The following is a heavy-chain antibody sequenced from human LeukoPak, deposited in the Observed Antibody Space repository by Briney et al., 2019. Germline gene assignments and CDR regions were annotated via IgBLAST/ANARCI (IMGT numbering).Heavy chain of an antibody. V-gene: IGHV3-21*01. CDR1: GFTFSSYS. D-gene: IGHD2-2*01. Sequence: PGGSLRLSCAASGFTFSSYSMNWVRQAPGKGLEWVSSISSSSSYIYYADSVKGRFTISRDNAKNSLYLQMNSLRAEGTAVYYCARALRVVLEVPFGYWGQGTLVTVSS. CDR3: ARALRVVLEVPFGY. CDR2: ISSSSSYI. J-gene: IGHJ4*02.